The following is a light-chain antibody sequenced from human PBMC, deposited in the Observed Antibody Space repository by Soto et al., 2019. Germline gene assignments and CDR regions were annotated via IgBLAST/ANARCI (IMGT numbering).Light chain of an antibody. Sequence: DIQMTQSPSSLSASVGDRVSITCQTSQIISTYLNWYQQKPGEAPRLLIYAASSLQSGVPSRFSGSGSGTDFTLNITSLQPEDFANYYCQQGYTTPRTFGQGTKLEI. J-gene: IGKJ2*02. V-gene: IGKV1-39*01. CDR3: QQGYTTPRT. CDR1: QIISTY. CDR2: AAS.